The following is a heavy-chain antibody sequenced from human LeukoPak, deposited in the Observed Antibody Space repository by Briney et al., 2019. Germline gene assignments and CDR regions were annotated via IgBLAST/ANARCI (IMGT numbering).Heavy chain of an antibody. CDR3: ARVAAGLLDY. CDR1: GGSVSSGSYY. Sequence: SETLSLTCTVSGGSVSSGSYYWSWIRQPPGKGLEWIGYIYYSGSTNYNPSLKSRVTISVDTSKNQFSLKLSSVTAADTAVYYCARVAAGLLDYWGQGTPVTVSS. D-gene: IGHD6-13*01. CDR2: IYYSGST. J-gene: IGHJ4*02. V-gene: IGHV4-61*01.